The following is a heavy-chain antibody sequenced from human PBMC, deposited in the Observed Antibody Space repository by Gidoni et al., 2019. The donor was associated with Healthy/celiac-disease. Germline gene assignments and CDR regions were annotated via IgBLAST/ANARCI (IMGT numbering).Heavy chain of an antibody. Sequence: QVQLVQSGAEVKKPGASVKVSCKASGYPFTSYAMHWVRQAPGQRLEWMGWINAGNGNTKYSQKFQGRVTITRDTSASTAYMELSSLRSEDTAVYYCATRASRYYYGMDVWGQGTTVTVSS. V-gene: IGHV1-3*01. CDR1: GYPFTSYA. CDR3: ATRASRYYYGMDV. CDR2: INAGNGNT. J-gene: IGHJ6*02.